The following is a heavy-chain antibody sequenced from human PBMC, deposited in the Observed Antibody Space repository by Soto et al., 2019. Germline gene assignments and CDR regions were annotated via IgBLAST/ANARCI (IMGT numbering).Heavy chain of an antibody. CDR2: IYHSGST. CDR1: GGSISSGGYS. D-gene: IGHD6-19*01. J-gene: IGHJ4*02. V-gene: IGHV4-30-2*01. Sequence: SETLSLTCAVSGGSISSGGYSWSWIRQPPGKGLEWIGYIYHSGSTYYNPSLKSRVTISVDRSKNQFSLKLSSVTAADTAVYYCARGSYSSDGLLDYWGQGTLVTVSS. CDR3: ARGSYSSDGLLDY.